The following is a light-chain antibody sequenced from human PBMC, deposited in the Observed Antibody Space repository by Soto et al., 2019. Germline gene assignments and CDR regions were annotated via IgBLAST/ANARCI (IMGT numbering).Light chain of an antibody. J-gene: IGLJ2*01. CDR3: SSYRSSRSSSTLV. CDR1: NSDVGGYNY. V-gene: IGLV2-14*01. Sequence: QSVLTQPASVSGSPGQSITISCTGTNSDVGGYNYVSWYQQYPGKAPKLMISEVSNRPSGVSNRFSGSKSGNTASLTISGLQAEDEADYYCSSYRSSRSSSTLVFGGGTKVTVL. CDR2: EVS.